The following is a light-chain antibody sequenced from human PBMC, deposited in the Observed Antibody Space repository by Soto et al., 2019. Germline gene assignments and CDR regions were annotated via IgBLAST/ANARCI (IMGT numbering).Light chain of an antibody. CDR1: QGISSY. V-gene: IGKV1-9*01. CDR3: QHLNSYLT. J-gene: IGKJ4*01. CDR2: VAS. Sequence: DIQLTQSPSFLSASVGDRVTITCRTSQGISSYLAWYQQKPGKAPKLLIYVASTLQSGVPSRFSGSGSGTEFTLTISSLQPEDFATYYCQHLNSYLTFGGGTKVEIK.